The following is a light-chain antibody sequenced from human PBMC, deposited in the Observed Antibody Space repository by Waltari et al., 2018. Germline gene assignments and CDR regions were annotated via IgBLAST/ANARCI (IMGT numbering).Light chain of an antibody. V-gene: IGLV3-21*02. J-gene: IGLJ2*01. Sequence: SYVLTQPPSVSVAPGQTATITCGGNHIGGKSVHWYQQRPGQAPRLVIYDDSARPSAIPEGCSGSNSEDTATLTIGSVEAGDEAAYFCQVWDSNNDHQIFGGGTKLTVL. CDR2: DDS. CDR1: HIGGKS. CDR3: QVWDSNNDHQI.